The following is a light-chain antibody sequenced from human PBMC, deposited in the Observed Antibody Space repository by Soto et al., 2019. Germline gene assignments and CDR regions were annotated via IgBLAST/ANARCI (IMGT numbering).Light chain of an antibody. CDR2: EVS. CDR3: CSYGGSRAV. J-gene: IGLJ7*01. V-gene: IGLV2-23*02. CDR1: SSDVGSHNL. Sequence: QSALTQPASVSGSPGQAITISCTGTSSDVGSHNLVSWYQQHPGQAPKLMIYEVSKRPLGVSTRFSASKSGNTASLTLSGLQAEDEADYYCCSYGGSRAVFGGGNQLTVL.